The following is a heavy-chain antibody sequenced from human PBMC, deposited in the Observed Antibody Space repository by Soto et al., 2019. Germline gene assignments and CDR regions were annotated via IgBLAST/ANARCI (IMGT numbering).Heavy chain of an antibody. J-gene: IGHJ1*01. V-gene: IGHV4-34*01. CDR2: INHSGST. CDR3: ASYHSSSSPIGEYFQH. Sequence: SETLSLTCAVYGGSFSGYYWSWIRQPPGKGLEWIGEINHSGSTNYNPSLKSRVTISVDTSKNQFSLKLSSVTAADTAVYYCASYHSSSSPIGEYFQHWGQGTLVTVSS. CDR1: GGSFSGYY. D-gene: IGHD6-13*01.